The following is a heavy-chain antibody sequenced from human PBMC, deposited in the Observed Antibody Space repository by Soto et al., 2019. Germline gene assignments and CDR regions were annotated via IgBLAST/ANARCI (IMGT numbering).Heavy chain of an antibody. J-gene: IGHJ5*02. CDR2: IETDGSRT. V-gene: IGHV3-74*01. CDR3: VRDRPHNWFDP. Sequence: EVQLVESGGGLVQPGGSLRLSSAASGFTFSTYWMHWVRQAPGKGPVWVSRIETDGSRTTYADSVKGRFTISRDNAKNMMYLQMNSLRVEDTAVYYCVRDRPHNWFDPWGQGTLVTVSS. CDR1: GFTFSTYW. D-gene: IGHD6-6*01.